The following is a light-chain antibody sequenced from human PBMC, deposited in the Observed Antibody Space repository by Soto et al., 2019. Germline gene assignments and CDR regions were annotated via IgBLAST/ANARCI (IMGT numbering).Light chain of an antibody. J-gene: IGKJ5*01. CDR1: QSISSY. Sequence: DILMTQSPSSLSASVGDSVIIPCGASQSISSYLNWYQQKPGKAPKLLIYAASSLQSGVPSRFSGRGSGTDFTLTISSLQTEDFATYYCKQSYSTPITVGLGTRLEIK. V-gene: IGKV1-39*01. CDR3: KQSYSTPIT. CDR2: AAS.